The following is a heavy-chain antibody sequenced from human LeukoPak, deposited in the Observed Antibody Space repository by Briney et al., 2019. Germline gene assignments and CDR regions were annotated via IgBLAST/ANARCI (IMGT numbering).Heavy chain of an antibody. CDR3: ARDWGLVRGVIIY. V-gene: IGHV3-74*01. CDR1: GFTFSSYW. D-gene: IGHD3-10*01. CDR2: INSDGSST. J-gene: IGHJ4*02. Sequence: GGSLRLSCAAAGFTFSSYWMHWVRQAPGKGLVWVSRINSDGSSTSYADSVKGRFTISRDNAKNTLYLQMNSLRAEDTAVYYCARDWGLVRGVIIYWGQGALVTVSS.